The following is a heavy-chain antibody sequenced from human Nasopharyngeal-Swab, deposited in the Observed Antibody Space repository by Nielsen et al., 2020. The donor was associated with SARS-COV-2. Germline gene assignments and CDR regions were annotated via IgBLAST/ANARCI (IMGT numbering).Heavy chain of an antibody. J-gene: IGHJ6*02. V-gene: IGHV2-26*01. Sequence: WIRQHPGKALEWLAHFFSTGEPSYSSSLKRRLTVFQDTSKSQVVLTMANMDPADTATYYCARKMYYFHAMDVWGQGTTVTVSS. CDR2: FFSTGEP. D-gene: IGHD5-24*01. CDR3: ARKMYYFHAMDV.